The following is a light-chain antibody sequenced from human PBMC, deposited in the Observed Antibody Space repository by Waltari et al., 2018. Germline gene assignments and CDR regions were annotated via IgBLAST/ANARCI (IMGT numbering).Light chain of an antibody. CDR3: MQTLQSLWT. Sequence: DIVMTQSPLSLPVTPGEPASISCRSSQSLLQNNGYYYLAWYLQKPGQSPQLLIYLGSNRASGVPDRFSGSASGTDFTLKISRVEAEDVGVYYCMQTLQSLWTFGQGTKVELK. CDR2: LGS. CDR1: QSLLQNNGYYY. V-gene: IGKV2-28*01. J-gene: IGKJ1*01.